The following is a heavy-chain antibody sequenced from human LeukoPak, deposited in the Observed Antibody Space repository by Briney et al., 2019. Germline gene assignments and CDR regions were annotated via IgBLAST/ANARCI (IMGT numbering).Heavy chain of an antibody. CDR1: GGTISSYY. CDR2: IYYNVST. J-gene: IGHJ4*02. CDR3: ARGADSSGYYSIFYFDY. D-gene: IGHD3-22*01. Sequence: SETLPLTCTVPGGTISSYYWNWIRQPPGKGLEWIGYIYYNVSTTYNPPLKSRVTISVYTSKNQVSLKLSSVTAPHTPLCFCARGADSSGYYSIFYFDYWGQGTLVTVSS. V-gene: IGHV4-59*01.